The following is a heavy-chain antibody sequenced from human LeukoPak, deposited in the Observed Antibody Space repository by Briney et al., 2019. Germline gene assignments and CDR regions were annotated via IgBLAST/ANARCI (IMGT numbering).Heavy chain of an antibody. D-gene: IGHD3-3*01. Sequence: SETLSLTCTVSGDSIRSYYWSWIRQPPGKGLEWIGYIYHSGSTYYNPSLKSRVTISVDRSKNQFSLKLSSVTAADTAVYYCASLLPHRVRSGYYKGDGYWGQGTLVTVSS. CDR3: ASLLPHRVRSGYYKGDGY. J-gene: IGHJ4*02. V-gene: IGHV4-59*12. CDR2: IYHSGST. CDR1: GDSIRSYY.